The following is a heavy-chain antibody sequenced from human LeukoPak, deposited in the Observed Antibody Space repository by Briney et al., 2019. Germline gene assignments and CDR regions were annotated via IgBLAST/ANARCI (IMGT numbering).Heavy chain of an antibody. CDR1: GYTFTSYG. J-gene: IGHJ4*02. V-gene: IGHV1-18*01. Sequence: ASVKVSCKASGYTFTSYGISWVRQAPGQGLEWMGWISAYNGNTNYARKLQGRVTMTTDTSTSTAYMELRSLRSDDTAVYYCARHMTAMGAPYQYYFDYWGQGTLVTVSS. CDR3: ARHMTAMGAPYQYYFDY. CDR2: ISAYNGNT. D-gene: IGHD5-18*01.